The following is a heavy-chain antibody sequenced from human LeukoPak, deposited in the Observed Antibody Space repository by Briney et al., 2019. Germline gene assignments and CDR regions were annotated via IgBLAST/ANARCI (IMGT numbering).Heavy chain of an antibody. V-gene: IGHV3-33*01. Sequence: QAGGSLRLSCAASGFTFSSYGMHWVRQAPGKGLEWVAVIWYDGSNKYYADSVKGRFTISRDNSKNTLYLQMNSLRAEDTAVYYSARDSGYDLPTRFDPWGQGTLVTVSS. CDR2: IWYDGSNK. D-gene: IGHD5-12*01. CDR1: GFTFSSYG. J-gene: IGHJ5*02. CDR3: ARDSGYDLPTRFDP.